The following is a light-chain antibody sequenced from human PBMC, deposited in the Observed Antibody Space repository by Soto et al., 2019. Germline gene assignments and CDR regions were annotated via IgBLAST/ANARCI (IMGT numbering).Light chain of an antibody. Sequence: QSVLTQPPSVSGAPGQTVTISCTGSSSNIGAGFGVHWYQHLPGTTPKLLIHSDVSRPFGVSARFSAFESVASASLVISGLQPEDEGDYFCQGYGSGPRESYVFGHGTKLTVL. J-gene: IGLJ1*01. CDR1: SSNIGAGFG. CDR2: SDV. V-gene: IGLV1-40*01. CDR3: QGYGSGPRESYV.